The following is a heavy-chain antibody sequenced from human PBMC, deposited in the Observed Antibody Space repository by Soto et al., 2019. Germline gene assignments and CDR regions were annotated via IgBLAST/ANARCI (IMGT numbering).Heavy chain of an antibody. D-gene: IGHD2-21*01. CDR2: INHSGST. CDR1: GGSFSGYY. V-gene: IGHV4-34*01. J-gene: IGHJ5*02. CDR3: ARGLAYGGGPPHCRFDP. Sequence: QVQLQQWGAGLLKPSETLSLTCAVYGGSFSGYYWSWIRQPPGKGLEWIGEINHSGSTNYNPSLKSRVTISVDTSKNQFSLTLSSVTAADTAVYYCARGLAYGGGPPHCRFDPWGQGTLVTVSS.